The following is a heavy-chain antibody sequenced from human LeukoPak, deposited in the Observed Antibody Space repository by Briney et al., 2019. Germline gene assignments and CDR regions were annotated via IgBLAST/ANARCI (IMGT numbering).Heavy chain of an antibody. D-gene: IGHD3-9*01. Sequence: ASVKVSCKASGYTFTSCGISWVRQAPGQGLEWMGWIIAYNGNTNYAQKLQGRVTMTTDTSTSTAYTELRSLRSDDTAVYYCARVERFPGYYNVDYWGPGTLVTVSS. V-gene: IGHV1-18*04. CDR3: ARVERFPGYYNVDY. CDR1: GYTFTSCG. J-gene: IGHJ4*02. CDR2: IIAYNGNT.